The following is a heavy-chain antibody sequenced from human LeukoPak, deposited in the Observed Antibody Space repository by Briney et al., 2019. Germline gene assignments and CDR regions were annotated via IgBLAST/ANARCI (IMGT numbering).Heavy chain of an antibody. CDR3: ALYCSGGSCYSVY. Sequence: PGGSLRLSCAAYGFTFSTHWMSWVRQAPGKGLEWVAVISYDGSNKYYADSVKGRFTISRDNSKNTLYLQMNSLRAEDTAVYYCALYCSGGSCYSVYWGQGTLVTVSS. V-gene: IGHV3-30*03. CDR1: GFTFSTHW. D-gene: IGHD2-15*01. CDR2: ISYDGSNK. J-gene: IGHJ4*02.